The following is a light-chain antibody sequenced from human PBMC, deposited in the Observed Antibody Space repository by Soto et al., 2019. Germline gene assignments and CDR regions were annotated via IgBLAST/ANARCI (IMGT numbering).Light chain of an antibody. CDR2: DVS. J-gene: IGLJ1*01. Sequence: QPALTQPASVSGSPGQSITISCTGTSSDVTNYIYVSWYQQHPGKAPQLIIYDVSSRPSGISNRFSGSKSGNTASLTISGLQAEDEADYYCSSYTSSSTLYVFGTGTKVTVL. CDR3: SSYTSSSTLYV. CDR1: SSDVTNYIY. V-gene: IGLV2-14*01.